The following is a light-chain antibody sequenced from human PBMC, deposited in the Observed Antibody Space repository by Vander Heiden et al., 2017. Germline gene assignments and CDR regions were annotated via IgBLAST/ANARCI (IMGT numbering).Light chain of an antibody. Sequence: EIVMPQSPATLSVSPGDRAPLSCRASQSVSSNLAWYQQKPGQAPRLLIYGASTRATGIPARFSGSGSGTEFTLTISSLQSEDFAVYYCQQYNNWPPLTFGGGTKVEIK. CDR2: GAS. J-gene: IGKJ4*01. CDR1: QSVSSN. CDR3: QQYNNWPPLT. V-gene: IGKV3-15*01.